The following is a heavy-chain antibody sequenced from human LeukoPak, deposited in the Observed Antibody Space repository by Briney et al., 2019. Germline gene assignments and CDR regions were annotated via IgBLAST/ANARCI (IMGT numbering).Heavy chain of an antibody. D-gene: IGHD3-3*01. CDR2: ISSSSSYI. J-gene: IGHJ4*02. V-gene: IGHV3-21*01. CDR1: GFTFSSYS. Sequence: PGGSLRLSCAASGFTFSSYSMNWVRQAPGKGLEWVSSISSSSSYIYYAYSVKGRFTISRDNAKNSLYLQMNSLRAEDTAVYYCASIDYDFWSGDTYYFDYWGQGTLVTVSS. CDR3: ASIDYDFWSGDTYYFDY.